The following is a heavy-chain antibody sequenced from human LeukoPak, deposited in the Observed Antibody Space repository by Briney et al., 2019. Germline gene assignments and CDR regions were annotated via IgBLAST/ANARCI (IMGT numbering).Heavy chain of an antibody. CDR1: GGSISSYH. CDR3: ARHGPGDYGDYGFDY. D-gene: IGHD4-17*01. V-gene: IGHV4-59*08. Sequence: SETLSLTCTVSGGSISSYHWSWIRQPPGKGLEWIGYIYYSGSTNYNPSLKSRVTISVDTSKNQFSLKLSSVTAADTAVYYCARHGPGDYGDYGFDYWGQGTLVTVSS. CDR2: IYYSGST. J-gene: IGHJ4*02.